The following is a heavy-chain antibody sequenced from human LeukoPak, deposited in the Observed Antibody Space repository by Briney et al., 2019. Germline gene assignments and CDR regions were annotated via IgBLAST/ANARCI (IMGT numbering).Heavy chain of an antibody. Sequence: SETLSLTCNVSGGSMSGFYWSWIRQTPGKGPEWIGYILYTGITRFNPSLKTRVNISSGTSKNQFSLKVTSVTAADTALYYCARLPSTLKAFDIWGLGTMVTVSS. V-gene: IGHV4-59*08. CDR3: ARLPSTLKAFDI. CDR1: GGSMSGFY. CDR2: ILYTGIT. J-gene: IGHJ3*02.